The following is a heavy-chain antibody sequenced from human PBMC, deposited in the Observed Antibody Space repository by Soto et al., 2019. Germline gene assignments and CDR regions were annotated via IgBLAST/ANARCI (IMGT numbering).Heavy chain of an antibody. D-gene: IGHD3-10*01. CDR2: ISGGGTS. CDR3: ARGDISVIRGITGKRTWFDP. J-gene: IGHJ5*02. CDR1: GASFSRYR. Sequence: QVQLQQWGAGLLKPSETLSLTCAVYGASFSRYRWNWIHQPPGKGLEWVGDISGGGTSNSNPSIKSRVTMSVEVSKNQFSLKITSVSAADTAVYYCARGDISVIRGITGKRTWFDPWGQGILVSVSS. V-gene: IGHV4-34*01.